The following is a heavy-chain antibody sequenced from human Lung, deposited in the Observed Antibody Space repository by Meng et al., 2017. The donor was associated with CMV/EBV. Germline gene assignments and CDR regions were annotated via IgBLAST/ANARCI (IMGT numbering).Heavy chain of an antibody. V-gene: IGHV1-69*02. CDR1: GGTFSTYI. D-gene: IGHD5-24*01. J-gene: IGHJ4*02. CDR3: ATSATITRAFDY. Sequence: SXXVSXKASGGTFSTYITNWVRQAPGQGLEWMGRVIHILDMASYAQKFQGRVTITADKSTSTAYMELSDLTSEDTDVYYCATSATITRAFDYWGQGALVTFSS. CDR2: VIHILDMA.